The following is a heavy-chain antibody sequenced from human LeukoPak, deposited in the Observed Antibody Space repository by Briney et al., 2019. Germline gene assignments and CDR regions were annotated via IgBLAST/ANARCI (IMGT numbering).Heavy chain of an antibody. V-gene: IGHV1-46*01. D-gene: IGHD2-15*01. CDR3: AREQCSAGSCYGH. CDR2: INPSGDST. CDR1: GYIFTNSY. J-gene: IGHJ4*02. Sequence: GASVKVSCKASGYIFTNSYMNWLRQAPGQGLEWMGIINPSGDSTTYAQKFQDRVTMTRDMSTSTVYMALSSLRSEDTAVYYCAREQCSAGSCYGHWGQGTLVTVSS.